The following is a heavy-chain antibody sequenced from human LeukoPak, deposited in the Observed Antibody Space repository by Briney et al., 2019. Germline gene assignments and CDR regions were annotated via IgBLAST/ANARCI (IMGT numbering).Heavy chain of an antibody. CDR1: GFTFSSNA. CDR3: AKDAVAPGSSGDYFDY. CDR2: IVGNGGRT. V-gene: IGHV3-23*01. D-gene: IGHD3-10*01. J-gene: IGHJ4*02. Sequence: GGSLRLSCAASGFTFSSNAMSWVRQAPGKGLEWVSVIVGNGGRTYYADSVNGRFTISRDNSKNTLSLQMNSLRSEDTAVYYCAKDAVAPGSSGDYFDYWGQGTLVTVSS.